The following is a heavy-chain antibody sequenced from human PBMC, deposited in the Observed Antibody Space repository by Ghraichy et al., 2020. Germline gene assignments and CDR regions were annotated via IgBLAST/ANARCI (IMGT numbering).Heavy chain of an antibody. CDR3: ARDIITIEGGWFDP. V-gene: IGHV4-30-4*01. D-gene: IGHD3-3*01. J-gene: IGHJ5*02. Sequence: SETLSLTCTVSGGSISSGDYYWSWIRQPPGKGLEWIGYIYYSGSTYYNPSLKSRVTISVDTSKNQFSLKLSSVTAADTAVYYCARDIITIEGGWFDPWGQGTLVTVSS. CDR1: GGSISSGDYY. CDR2: IYYSGST.